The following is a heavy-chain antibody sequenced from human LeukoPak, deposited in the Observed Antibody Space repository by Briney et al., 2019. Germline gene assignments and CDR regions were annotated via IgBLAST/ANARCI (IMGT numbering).Heavy chain of an antibody. J-gene: IGHJ4*02. CDR3: AREAHQPYYFDY. CDR1: GFTFSSYA. V-gene: IGHV3-30-3*01. Sequence: PGRSLRLSCAASGFTFSSYAMHWVRQAPGKGLEWVAVISYDGSNKYYADSVKGRFTISRDNSKNTLYLQMNSLRAEDTAVHYCAREAHQPYYFDYWGQGTLVTVSS. CDR2: ISYDGSNK.